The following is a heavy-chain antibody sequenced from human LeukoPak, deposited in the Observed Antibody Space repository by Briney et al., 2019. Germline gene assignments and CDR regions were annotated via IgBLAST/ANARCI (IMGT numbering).Heavy chain of an antibody. J-gene: IGHJ6*03. CDR3: ARGQGSVGDWFRDYYYYYMDV. V-gene: IGHV4-39*02. Sequence: SETLSLTCTVSDDSISSSSYHWGWIRQPPGKGLEWIGEINHSESTHYNPSLKSRVIISIDMSRNHFFLRLNSVTAADTAMYYCARGQGSVGDWFRDYYYYYMDVRGKGTTVTVSS. D-gene: IGHD3-9*01. CDR2: INHSEST. CDR1: DDSISSSSYH.